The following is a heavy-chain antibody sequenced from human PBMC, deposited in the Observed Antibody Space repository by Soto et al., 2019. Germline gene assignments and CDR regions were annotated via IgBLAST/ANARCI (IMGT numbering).Heavy chain of an antibody. CDR1: GFTFSSYW. CDR3: ARVKSVRQQLDRSLFDY. Sequence: GGSLRLSCAASGFTFSSYWMHWVRQAPGKGLVWVSRINSDGSSTSYADSVKGRFTISRDNAKNTLYLQMNSLRAEDTAVYYCARVKSVRQQLDRSLFDYWGQGTLVTVSS. D-gene: IGHD6-13*01. J-gene: IGHJ4*02. V-gene: IGHV3-74*01. CDR2: INSDGSST.